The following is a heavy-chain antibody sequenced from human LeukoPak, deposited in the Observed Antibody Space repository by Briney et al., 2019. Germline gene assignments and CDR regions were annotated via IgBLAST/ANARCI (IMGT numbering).Heavy chain of an antibody. CDR2: IYTSGST. D-gene: IGHD6-13*01. CDR3: ARISWERYSSSWYSSHYYMDV. V-gene: IGHV4-61*02. Sequence: PSETLSLTCTVSGGSISSGSYYWSWIRQPAGKGLEWIGRIYTSGSTNYNPSLKSRVTMSVDTSKNQFSLKLSSVTAADTAVYYCARISWERYSSSWYSSHYYMDVWGKGTTVTISS. J-gene: IGHJ6*03. CDR1: GGSISSGSYY.